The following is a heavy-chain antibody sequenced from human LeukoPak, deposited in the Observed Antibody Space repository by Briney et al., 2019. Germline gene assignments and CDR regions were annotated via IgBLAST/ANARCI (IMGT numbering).Heavy chain of an antibody. CDR2: TSGGGGST. V-gene: IGHV3-23*01. D-gene: IGHD1-26*01. J-gene: IGHJ4*02. Sequence: PGGSLRLSCAASGFTFRSYAMNWVRQAPGKGLEWVSTTSGGGGSTYYADSVKGRFTISRDNSKNTLYLQVNSLRAEDTAVYYCAKGGKWDVTPFDYWGQGTLVTVSS. CDR1: GFTFRSYA. CDR3: AKGGKWDVTPFDY.